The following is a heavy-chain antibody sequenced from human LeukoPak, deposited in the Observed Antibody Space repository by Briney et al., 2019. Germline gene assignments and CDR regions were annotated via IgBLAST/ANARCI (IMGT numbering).Heavy chain of an antibody. CDR1: GGSFSGYY. Sequence: PSETLSLTCAVYGGSFSGYYWSWIRQPPGKGLEWLGEINHSGSTNYNPSLKSRVTISVDTSKNQLSLKLSSVTAADTAVYYCARGAAVAARRYFDLWGRGTLVTVSS. V-gene: IGHV4-34*01. J-gene: IGHJ2*01. CDR3: ARGAAVAARRYFDL. CDR2: INHSGST. D-gene: IGHD6-19*01.